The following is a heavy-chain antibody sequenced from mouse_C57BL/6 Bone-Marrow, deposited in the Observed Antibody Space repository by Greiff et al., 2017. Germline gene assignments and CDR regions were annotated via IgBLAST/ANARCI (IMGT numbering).Heavy chain of an antibody. CDR2: IDPSDSYT. CDR1: GYTFTSYW. D-gene: IGHD2-12*01. CDR3: AYYSTFAY. Sequence: QVQLQQPGAELVKPGASVKLSCKASGYTFTSYWMQWVKQRPGQGLEWIGEIDPSDSYTNYNQKLKGKATLTVDTSSSTAYMQLSSLTSEDSAVYYCAYYSTFAYWGQGTLVTVSA. J-gene: IGHJ3*01. V-gene: IGHV1-50*01.